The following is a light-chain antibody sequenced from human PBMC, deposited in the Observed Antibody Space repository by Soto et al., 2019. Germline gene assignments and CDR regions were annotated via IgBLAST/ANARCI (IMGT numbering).Light chain of an antibody. V-gene: IGLV2-14*01. J-gene: IGLJ2*01. CDR3: GSYTSSSTLVI. CDR2: EVS. Sequence: QSAMTQPASVSGSPGQSITMSCTGTSSDVGGYNYVSWYQQHPGKAPKLMIYEVSNRPSGVSNRFSGSKSGNTASLTISGLQAEDEADYYCGSYTSSSTLVIFGGGTKLTVL. CDR1: SSDVGGYNY.